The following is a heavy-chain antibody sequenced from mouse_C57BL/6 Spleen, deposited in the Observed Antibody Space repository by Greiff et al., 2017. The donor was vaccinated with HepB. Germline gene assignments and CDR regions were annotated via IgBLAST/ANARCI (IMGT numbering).Heavy chain of an antibody. CDR2: FYPGSGSI. CDR3: ARHEDTPYGNYYYDY. Sequence: QVQLQQSGAELVKPGASVKLSCKASGYTFTEYTIHWVKQRSGQGLEWIGWFYPGSGSIKYNEKFKDKATLTADKSSSTVYMELSRWTSEDAAVYYCARHEDTPYGNYYYDYWGQGTTLTAAS. D-gene: IGHD2-1*01. V-gene: IGHV1-62-2*01. CDR1: GYTFTEYT. J-gene: IGHJ2*01.